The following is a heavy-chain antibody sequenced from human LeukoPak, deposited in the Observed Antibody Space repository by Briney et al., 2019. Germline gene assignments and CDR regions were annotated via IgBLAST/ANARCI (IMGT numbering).Heavy chain of an antibody. J-gene: IGHJ4*02. CDR1: GFTFSGSA. D-gene: IGHD4-17*01. CDR3: TATTVEFDY. V-gene: IGHV3-73*01. Sequence: GGSLRLSCAASGFTFSGSAMHWVRQASGKGLEWVGRIRSKANSYATAYAASVKGRFAISRDDSKNTAYLQMNSLKTEDTAVYYCTATTVEFDYWGQGTLVTVSS. CDR2: IRSKANSYAT.